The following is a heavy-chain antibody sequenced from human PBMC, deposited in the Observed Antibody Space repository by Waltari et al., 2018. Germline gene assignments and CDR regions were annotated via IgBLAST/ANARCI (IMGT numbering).Heavy chain of an antibody. CDR3: ARVVTGVHEVNDN. D-gene: IGHD3-16*02. J-gene: IGHJ4*02. Sequence: QVRLTQSGSDVKEPGASVTVSCQASGYKFRDYGISWVRQAPGQGLEWMGWIYVYNENTRFAEKFEDRVTLTTDKVTETVYMDLTDLRPDDTAVYYCARVVTGVHEVNDNWGQGTLVTVSS. CDR1: GYKFRDYG. V-gene: IGHV1-18*01. CDR2: IYVYNENT.